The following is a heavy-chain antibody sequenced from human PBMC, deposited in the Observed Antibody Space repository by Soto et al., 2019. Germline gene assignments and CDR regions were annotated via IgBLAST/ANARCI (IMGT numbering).Heavy chain of an antibody. CDR1: GFTFSSYG. CDR3: ARWGIAAGDY. J-gene: IGHJ4*02. D-gene: IGHD6-13*01. CDR2: IWYDGRNE. Sequence: QVQLVESGGGVVQPERSLRLSCAASGFTFSSYGMHWVRQAPGKGLEWVAVIWYDGRNEYYADSVKGRFTISRDNSKNTLYLQMNSLRAEDTAVYYCARWGIAAGDYWGQGTLVTVSS. V-gene: IGHV3-33*01.